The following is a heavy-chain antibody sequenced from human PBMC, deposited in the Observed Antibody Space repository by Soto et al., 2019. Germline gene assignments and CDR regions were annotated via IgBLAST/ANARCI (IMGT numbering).Heavy chain of an antibody. D-gene: IGHD4-17*01. CDR3: ASGDTKKPDYGSYFDY. Sequence: EVQLVESGGGLVQPGGSLRLSCAVSGFTFSDHSMDWVRQAPGKGLEWVGRSRNKANSYTTEYAASGKGRFTISRDDSRNSLCLHMKNMQTEDTAVYFCASGDTKKPDYGSYFDYWGQGTLVTVSS. CDR1: GFTFSDHS. J-gene: IGHJ4*02. CDR2: SRNKANSYTT. V-gene: IGHV3-72*01.